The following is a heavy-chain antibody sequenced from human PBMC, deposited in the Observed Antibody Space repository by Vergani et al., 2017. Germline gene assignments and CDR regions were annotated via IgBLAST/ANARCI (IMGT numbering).Heavy chain of an antibody. CDR3: ARQFWVSQGVGAFET. J-gene: IGHJ3*02. Sequence: QVQLQESGPGVVKPSQTLSLTCAVSGGSISSGDHCWTWIRQRPGKGLEWIGYIFYSGTTYDNPSLRSRLTISVDTSQNQFSLKLTTPTAADTAVYYCARQFWVSQGVGAFETWGRGTEVSVSS. CDR2: IFYSGTT. V-gene: IGHV4-31*11. CDR1: GGSISSGDHC. D-gene: IGHD3-16*01.